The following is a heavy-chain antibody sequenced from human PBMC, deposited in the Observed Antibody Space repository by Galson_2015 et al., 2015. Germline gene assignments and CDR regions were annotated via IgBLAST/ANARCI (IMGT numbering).Heavy chain of an antibody. CDR3: ARVRGTSWNKGDWLDP. CDR1: GFTFNNYA. Sequence: SLRLSCAASGFTFNNYAMTWVRQAPGKGLEWVAAIGGTGAKTYYSESAKGRFTVSRDNSKNTLFLQMNSLTADDTALYYCARVRGTSWNKGDWLDPWGQGTLVTVSS. J-gene: IGHJ5*02. V-gene: IGHV3-23*01. D-gene: IGHD1/OR15-1a*01. CDR2: IGGTGAKT.